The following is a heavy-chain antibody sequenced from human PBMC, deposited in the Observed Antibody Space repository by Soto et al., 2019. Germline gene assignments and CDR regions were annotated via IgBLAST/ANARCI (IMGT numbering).Heavy chain of an antibody. CDR1: GGTFSSYA. J-gene: IGHJ6*02. V-gene: IGHV1-69*13. Sequence: ASVKVSCKASGGTFSSYAISWVRQAPGQGLEWMGGIIPIFCTANYAQKFQGRVTITADESTSTAYMELSSLRSEDTAVYYCARDRRGDYDFWSGYLSNYYYYGMDVWGQGTTVTVSS. CDR2: IIPIFCTA. D-gene: IGHD3-3*01. CDR3: ARDRRGDYDFWSGYLSNYYYYGMDV.